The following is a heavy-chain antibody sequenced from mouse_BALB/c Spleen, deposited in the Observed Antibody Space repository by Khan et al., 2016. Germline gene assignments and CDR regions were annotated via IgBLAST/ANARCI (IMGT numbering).Heavy chain of an antibody. D-gene: IGHD2-3*01. Sequence: EVQLQESGPGLVKPSQSLSLTCTVTGYSITSDYAWNWIRQFPGNKLEWMGYISYSGSTSYNPSLQSRISIPRDPSKNQFFLQLNSVTTEDTATECCARSGDGYYWYFDDWGAGTTVTVSS. J-gene: IGHJ1*01. CDR2: ISYSGST. V-gene: IGHV3-2*02. CDR1: GYSITSDYA. CDR3: ARSGDGYYWYFDD.